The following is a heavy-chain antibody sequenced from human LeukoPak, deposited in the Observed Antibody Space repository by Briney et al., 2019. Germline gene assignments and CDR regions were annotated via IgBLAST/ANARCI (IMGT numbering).Heavy chain of an antibody. V-gene: IGHV3-23*01. J-gene: IGHJ4*02. D-gene: IGHD6-19*01. CDR3: AKAGIGVVGYFDY. CDR2: IRGSGGGT. Sequence: GGSLRLSCAASGFTFSSHAMCWVRQAPGKGLEWVSTIRGSGGGTYYADSVKGRFTISRDNSKNTLYLQMNSLRDEDTALYYCAKAGIGVVGYFDYWGQGTLVTVSS. CDR1: GFTFSSHA.